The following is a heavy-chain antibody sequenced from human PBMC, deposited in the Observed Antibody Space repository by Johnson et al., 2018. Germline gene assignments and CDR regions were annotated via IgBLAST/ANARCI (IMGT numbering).Heavy chain of an antibody. D-gene: IGHD3-9*01. V-gene: IGHV4-61*01. CDR2: INYRGST. CDR1: GGSVISDSYH. Sequence: QVQLQESGPGQVKPSETLSLTCIVSGGSVISDSYHWNWIRQPPGKGLEWIGYINYRGSTKFNPSLKSRVTISVDTSKNQFSLEMTSVSAADTAMYYCGRVRNYALDVWGLGATVTVSS. J-gene: IGHJ6*02. CDR3: GRVRNYALDV.